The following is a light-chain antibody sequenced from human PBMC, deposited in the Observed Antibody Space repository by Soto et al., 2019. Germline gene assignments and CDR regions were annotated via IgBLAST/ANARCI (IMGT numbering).Light chain of an antibody. CDR2: EVS. CDR3: NSFRVNRLYV. J-gene: IGLJ1*01. V-gene: IGLV2-8*01. CDR1: SRDIGDYNY. Sequence: QSALTQPPSASGSLGQSVTFSCTGTSRDIGDYNYVSWYQQHPGKAPKLIIFEVSQRPSGVPDRFSGSKSGNTASLTISGLQAEDEADYYCNSFRVNRLYVFGAGTKVTVL.